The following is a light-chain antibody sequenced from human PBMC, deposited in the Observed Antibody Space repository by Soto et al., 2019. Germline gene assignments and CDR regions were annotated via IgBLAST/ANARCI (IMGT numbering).Light chain of an antibody. Sequence: QSALSQPASVSGSPGQSVTISCSGTGNDVGNYNLVSWYQQHPGKVPKLLIYEVSRRPSGASDRFSASKSGNTASLTISGLQADDEADYYCCSSSGVTTWIFGGGTKVTVL. CDR1: GNDVGNYNL. J-gene: IGLJ3*02. CDR3: CSSSGVTTWI. CDR2: EVS. V-gene: IGLV2-23*02.